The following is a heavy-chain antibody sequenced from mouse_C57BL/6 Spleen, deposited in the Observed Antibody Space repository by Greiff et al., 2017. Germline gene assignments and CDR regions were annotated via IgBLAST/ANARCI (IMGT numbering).Heavy chain of an antibody. Sequence: VQLQQSGAELVRPGASVTLSCKASGYTFTDYEMHWVKQTPVHGLEWIGAIDPETGGTAYNQKFKGKAILTADKSSSAAYMELRSLTSEDSAVYYCSGSWFAYWGQGTLVTVSA. CDR1: GYTFTDYE. CDR2: IDPETGGT. CDR3: SGSWFAY. V-gene: IGHV1-15*01. J-gene: IGHJ3*01.